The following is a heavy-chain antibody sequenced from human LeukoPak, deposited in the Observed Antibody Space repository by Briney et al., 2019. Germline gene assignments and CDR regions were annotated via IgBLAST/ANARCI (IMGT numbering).Heavy chain of an antibody. CDR3: AETGSPLANYYYYGMDV. Sequence: SETLSLTCTVSGGSISSSSYYWGWIRQPPGKGLEWIGSIYYRGSTYYNPSLKSRVTISVDTSKNQFSLKLSSVTAADTAVYYCAETGSPLANYYYYGMDVWGQGTTVTVSS. CDR2: IYYRGST. V-gene: IGHV4-39*01. D-gene: IGHD6-19*01. CDR1: GGSISSSSYY. J-gene: IGHJ6*02.